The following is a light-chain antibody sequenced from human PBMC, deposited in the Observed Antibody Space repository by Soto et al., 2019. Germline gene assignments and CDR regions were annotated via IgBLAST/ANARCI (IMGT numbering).Light chain of an antibody. J-gene: IGLJ3*02. CDR2: EVT. CDR3: SSFTTTNTWV. Sequence: QSALTQPASVSGSPGQSITMSCTGTSSDVASYNFVSWFQLHPGKAPKLMIYEVTNRPSGVSYRFSGSKSGNTASLTISGLKPEDEADYYCSSFTTTNTWVFGTGTKLTVL. V-gene: IGLV2-14*01. CDR1: SSDVASYNF.